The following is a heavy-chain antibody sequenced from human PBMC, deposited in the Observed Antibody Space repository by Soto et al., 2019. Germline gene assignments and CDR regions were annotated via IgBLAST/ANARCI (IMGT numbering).Heavy chain of an antibody. J-gene: IGHJ5*02. CDR1: GGSISGGGYY. CDR3: ARDAPRGTTYNWFDP. V-gene: IGHV4-31*03. CDR2: IYYSGST. D-gene: IGHD1-7*01. Sequence: LSLTCTVSGGSISGGGYYWSWIRQHPGKGLEWIGYIYYSGSTYYNPSLKSRVTISVDTSKNQFSLKLSSVTAADTAVYYCARDAPRGTTYNWFDPWGQGTLVTVSS.